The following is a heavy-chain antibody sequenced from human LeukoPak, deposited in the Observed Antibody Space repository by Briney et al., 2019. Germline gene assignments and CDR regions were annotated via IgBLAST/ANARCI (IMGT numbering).Heavy chain of an antibody. D-gene: IGHD3-10*01. CDR3: ARLRWFGDLGDN. CDR1: GFTVSSNY. V-gene: IGHV3-66*01. Sequence: PGGSLRLSCAASGFTVSSNYMSWARQAPGKGLEWVSVTYSGGSTHYADSVRGRFTISRDSAKNTLYLQMNSLRAEDTAVYHCARLRWFGDLGDNWGQGTLVTVSS. CDR2: TYSGGST. J-gene: IGHJ4*02.